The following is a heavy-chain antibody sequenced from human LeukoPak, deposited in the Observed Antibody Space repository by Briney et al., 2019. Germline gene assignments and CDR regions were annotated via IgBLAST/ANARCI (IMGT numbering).Heavy chain of an antibody. CDR3: ASTMVRGVIIN. Sequence: PSETLSLTCTVSGGSISSGGYYWSWIRQPPGKGLEWIGEINHSGSTNYNPSLKSRVTISVDTSKNQFSLKLSSVTAADTAVYYCASTMVRGVIINWGQGTLVTVSA. CDR1: GGSISSGGYY. CDR2: INHSGST. V-gene: IGHV4-39*07. D-gene: IGHD3-10*01. J-gene: IGHJ4*02.